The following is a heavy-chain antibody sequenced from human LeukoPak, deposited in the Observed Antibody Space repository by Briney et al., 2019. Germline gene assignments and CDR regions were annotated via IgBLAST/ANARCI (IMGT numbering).Heavy chain of an antibody. CDR2: ISSSSSYI. D-gene: IGHD3-3*01. CDR3: ARYDFWSGYS. V-gene: IGHV3-21*01. Sequence: GGSLRLSCAASGFTFSSYSMNWVRQAPGKGLEWVSSISSSSSYIYYADPVKGRFTISRDNAKNSLYLQMNSLRAEDTAVYYCARYDFWSGYSWGQGTLVTVSS. J-gene: IGHJ5*02. CDR1: GFTFSSYS.